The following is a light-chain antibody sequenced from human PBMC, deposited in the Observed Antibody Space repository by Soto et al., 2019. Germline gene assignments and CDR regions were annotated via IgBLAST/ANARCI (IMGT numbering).Light chain of an antibody. V-gene: IGKV3-20*01. J-gene: IGKJ4*01. Sequence: EIVLTQSPGTMSLSPGGRATLSCRASQSVSRNYVAWYQQKPGQSPRLLIYGASNRASGIPDRFSGSASGADFTLSIARLEPEDFAMYHCQQYGSTPLTFGGGTKVAIK. CDR3: QQYGSTPLT. CDR2: GAS. CDR1: QSVSRNY.